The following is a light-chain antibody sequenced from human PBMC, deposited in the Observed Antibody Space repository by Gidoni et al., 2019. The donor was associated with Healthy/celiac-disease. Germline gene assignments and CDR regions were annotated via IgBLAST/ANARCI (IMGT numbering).Light chain of an antibody. Sequence: IQLTQSPSSLSASVGDRVTITCRASQGISSYLDWYQQKPGKAPKLLIYAASALQSRVPSRFSGSGSGTDFTLTISSLQPEDFATYYCQQLNSYPGFGGGTKVEIK. J-gene: IGKJ4*01. CDR2: AAS. CDR3: QQLNSYPG. V-gene: IGKV1-9*01. CDR1: QGISSY.